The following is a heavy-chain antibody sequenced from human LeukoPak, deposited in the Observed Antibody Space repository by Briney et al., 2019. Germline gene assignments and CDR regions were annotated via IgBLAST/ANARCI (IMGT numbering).Heavy chain of an antibody. CDR3: ARGNPGQQQLDYYYYYYTDV. V-gene: IGHV1-8*01. Sequence: ASVKVSCKASGYTFTSYDINWVRQATGQGLEWMGWMNPNSGNTGYAQKFQGRVTMTRNTSISTAYMELSSLRSEDTAVYYCARGNPGQQQLDYYYYYYTDVWGKGTTVTVSS. J-gene: IGHJ6*03. CDR2: MNPNSGNT. CDR1: GYTFTSYD. D-gene: IGHD6-13*01.